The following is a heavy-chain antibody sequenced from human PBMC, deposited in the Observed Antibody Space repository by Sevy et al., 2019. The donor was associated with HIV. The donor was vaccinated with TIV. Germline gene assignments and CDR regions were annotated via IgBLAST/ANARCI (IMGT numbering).Heavy chain of an antibody. CDR3: SATREYYSDSYGYFDY. V-gene: IGHV1-24*01. D-gene: IGHD3-22*01. CDR1: GHTLTDLS. Sequence: VSVKDSCKASGHTLTDLSMHWVRQAPGKGFEWIGRFDPEDGERIYAQKFQGRVTMTEDTSTDTAYMELSSLRSEDTAVYYCSATREYYSDSYGYFDYWGQGTLVTVSS. J-gene: IGHJ4*02. CDR2: FDPEDGER.